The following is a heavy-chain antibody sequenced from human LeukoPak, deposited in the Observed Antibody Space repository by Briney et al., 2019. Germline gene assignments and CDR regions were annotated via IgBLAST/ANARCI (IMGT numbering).Heavy chain of an antibody. CDR2: MNPNSGNT. CDR3: AGLYGSGSYYYYYMDV. V-gene: IGHV1-8*03. Sequence: GASVKVSCKASGYTFTSYDINWVRQATGQGLEWMGWMNPNSGNTGYAQKFQGRVTITRNTSISTAYMELSSLRSEDTAVYYCAGLYGSGSYYYYYMDVWGKGTTVTVSS. D-gene: IGHD3-10*01. CDR1: GYTFTSYD. J-gene: IGHJ6*03.